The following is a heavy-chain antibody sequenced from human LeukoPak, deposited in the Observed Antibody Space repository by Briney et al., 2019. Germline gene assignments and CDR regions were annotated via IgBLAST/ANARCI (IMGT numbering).Heavy chain of an antibody. CDR2: IFTSGTT. V-gene: IGHV4-4*07. Sequence: NPSETLSLTGTVSGGSISSYYWNWIRQPAGKGLEWIGRIFTSGTTNYNPSLKSRVTMTVDTSKNQFSLRLSSVTAADTAVYYCAQGTPGSSNWYWGQGTLVTVSS. J-gene: IGHJ4*02. CDR3: AQGTPGSSNWY. CDR1: GGSISSYY. D-gene: IGHD6-13*01.